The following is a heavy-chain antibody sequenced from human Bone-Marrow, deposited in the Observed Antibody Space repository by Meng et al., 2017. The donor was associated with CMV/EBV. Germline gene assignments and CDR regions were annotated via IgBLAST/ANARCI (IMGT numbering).Heavy chain of an antibody. CDR2: IIPILGIA. D-gene: IGHD3-9*01. CDR1: GGTFSSNA. J-gene: IGHJ6*02. V-gene: IGHV1-69*10. Sequence: SVKVSCKASGGTFSSNAISWVRQAPGQGLEWMGGIIPILGIANYAQKFQGRVTITADKSTSTAYMELSSLRSEDTAVYYCARFPLSFDRLATHYYGMDVWGQGTTVTVSS. CDR3: ARFPLSFDRLATHYYGMDV.